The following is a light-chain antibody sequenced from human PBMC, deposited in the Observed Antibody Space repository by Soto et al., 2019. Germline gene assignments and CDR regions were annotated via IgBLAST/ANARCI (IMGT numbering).Light chain of an antibody. V-gene: IGKV3-15*01. CDR3: QQYHNWPPIT. CDR2: GAS. CDR1: QSVSSN. Sequence: EIVMTQSPATLSVSPGERVTLSCRVSQSVSSNLAWYQRKPGQAPRLLIYGASTRATGIPARFSGSGSGTEFTLTISSLQSEDLAVYYCQQYHNWPPITSGQGTRLE. J-gene: IGKJ5*01.